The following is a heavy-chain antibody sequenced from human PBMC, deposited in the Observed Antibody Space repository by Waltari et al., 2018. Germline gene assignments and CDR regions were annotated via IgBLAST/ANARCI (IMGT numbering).Heavy chain of an antibody. V-gene: IGHV4-38-2*01. CDR2: IYHSGST. Sequence: QVQLQESGPGLVRPSETLSLTCAVSGYSISSGYYWGWHRQSPGKGLEWFGFIYHSGSTYFNPSLKSRVTISVDTSKNQFFLKLNSVTAADTAVYHCARHSSGYYYYLDYWGQGTLVTVSS. CDR3: ARHSSGYYYYLDY. CDR1: GYSISSGYY. D-gene: IGHD3-22*01. J-gene: IGHJ4*02.